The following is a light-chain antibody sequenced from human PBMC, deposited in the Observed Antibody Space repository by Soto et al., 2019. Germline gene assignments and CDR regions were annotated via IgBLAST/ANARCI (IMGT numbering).Light chain of an antibody. CDR1: QSISSW. CDR3: QQYDKYAWT. J-gene: IGKJ1*01. CDR2: KAS. V-gene: IGKV1-5*03. Sequence: DIQMTQSPSNLSASVGDRVTITCRASQSISSWLAWYQQKPGKAPKLLIYKASTLESGVPSRFSGSGSGTEFTLTISSLQPDDFATYYCQQYDKYAWTFGQGTKVEIK.